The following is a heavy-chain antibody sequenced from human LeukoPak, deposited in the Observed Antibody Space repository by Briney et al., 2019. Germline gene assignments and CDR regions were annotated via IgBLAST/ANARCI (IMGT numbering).Heavy chain of an antibody. CDR2: IIPTLGIA. CDR3: AGGRVALGGDGYNFGYD. CDR1: GGSFSSYA. V-gene: IGHV1-69*04. D-gene: IGHD5-24*01. Sequence: SVMVPSRASGGSFSSYAFSWLLQPPEEGLEGLGRIIPTLGIANYAQKFQGRVTISADNSTSTPYMELSSLRFEDTAVYHCAGGRVALGGDGYNFGYDWGRGGMVAVSS. J-gene: IGHJ4*02.